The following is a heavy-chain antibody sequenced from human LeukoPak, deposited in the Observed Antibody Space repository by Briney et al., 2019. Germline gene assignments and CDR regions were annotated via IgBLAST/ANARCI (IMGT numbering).Heavy chain of an antibody. Sequence: GRSLRLSCAASGFTFSSYAMHWVRQAPGKGLEWVAVISYDGSNKYYADSVKGRFTISRDNSKNTLYLQMNSLRAEDTAVYYCARDHRIAVAGTFADYWGQGTLVTVSS. CDR2: ISYDGSNK. CDR1: GFTFSSYA. D-gene: IGHD6-19*01. V-gene: IGHV3-30*04. J-gene: IGHJ4*02. CDR3: ARDHRIAVAGTFADY.